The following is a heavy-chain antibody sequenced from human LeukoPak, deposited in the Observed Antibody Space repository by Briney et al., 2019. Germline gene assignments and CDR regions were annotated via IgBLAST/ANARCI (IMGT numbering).Heavy chain of an antibody. D-gene: IGHD5-18*01. J-gene: IGHJ4*02. Sequence: PGGSLRLSCAASGFTFSSYWMHWVRQAPGKGLVWVSRIKSDGSTTTYADSVKGRFTISRDNAKNTLYLQMNSLRAEDTAVYYCARVVDTHFDYWGLGTLVTVSS. V-gene: IGHV3-74*01. CDR1: GFTFSSYW. CDR2: IKSDGSTT. CDR3: ARVVDTHFDY.